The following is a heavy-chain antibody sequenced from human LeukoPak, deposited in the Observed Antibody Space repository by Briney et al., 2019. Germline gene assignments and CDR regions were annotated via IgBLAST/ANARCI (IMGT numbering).Heavy chain of an antibody. CDR1: GYSISSGYY. Sequence: PSETLSLTCTVSGYSISSGYYWGWIRQPPGKGLEWIGEINHSGSTNYNPFLKSRVTISVDTSKNQFSLKLSSVTAADTAVYYCARLTGYSSSWYYYYYYYMDVWGKGTTVTISS. D-gene: IGHD6-13*01. CDR3: ARLTGYSSSWYYYYYYYMDV. V-gene: IGHV4-38-2*02. J-gene: IGHJ6*03. CDR2: INHSGST.